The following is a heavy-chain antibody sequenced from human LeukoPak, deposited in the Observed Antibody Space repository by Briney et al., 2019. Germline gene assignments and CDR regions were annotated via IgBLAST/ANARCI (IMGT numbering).Heavy chain of an antibody. D-gene: IGHD3-16*01. CDR2: INPNSGGT. CDR3: AGARGGSGRGDYFDS. CDR1: GYAFTGYY. J-gene: IGHJ4*02. Sequence: ASVKVSCKASGYAFTGYYMHWVRQAPGQGLEWMGWINPNSGGTDYAQKFQGRVTMTRDTSITTAYMELSSLRSDDTAVYYCAGARGGSGRGDYFDSWGQGTLVTVSS. V-gene: IGHV1-2*02.